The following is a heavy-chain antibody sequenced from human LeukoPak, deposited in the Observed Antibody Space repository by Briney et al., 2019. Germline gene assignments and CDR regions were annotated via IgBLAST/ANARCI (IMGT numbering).Heavy chain of an antibody. CDR1: GFTFDDYA. CDR3: GTAFEF. CDR2: INNDGRST. J-gene: IGHJ4*02. D-gene: IGHD5-18*01. V-gene: IGHV3-74*01. Sequence: GRSLRLSCAASGFTFDDYAMHWVRQAPGKGLVWVSRINNDGRSTSYADPVKGRFTISRDNAKNTLYMQMNSLRAEDTAVYYCGTAFEFWGQGTLVTVSS.